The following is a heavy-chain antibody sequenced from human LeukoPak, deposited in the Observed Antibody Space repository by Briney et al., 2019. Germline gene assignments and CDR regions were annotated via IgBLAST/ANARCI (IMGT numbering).Heavy chain of an antibody. V-gene: IGHV1-2*02. J-gene: IGHJ4*02. Sequence: ASVKVSCKASGYTFTGYYIHWVRQAPGQGLEWMGWINPNSGGTNYAQKLQGRVTMTRDTSISTAYMELSRLRSDDTAVYYCARESFWSGYYRLYYFDYWGQGTLVTVSS. CDR3: ARESFWSGYYRLYYFDY. CDR1: GYTFTGYY. D-gene: IGHD3-3*01. CDR2: INPNSGGT.